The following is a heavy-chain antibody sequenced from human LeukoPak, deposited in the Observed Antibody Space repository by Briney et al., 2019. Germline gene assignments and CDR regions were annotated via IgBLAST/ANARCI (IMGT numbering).Heavy chain of an antibody. Sequence: SETLSLTCAAYGGFFSGYYWSWIRQPPGKGLEWIGEINHSGSTNYNPSLESRVTISVDTSKNQFSLKLSSVTAADTAVYYCARDVRYCSGGSCYKRVNWFDPWGQGTLVTVSS. J-gene: IGHJ5*02. CDR1: GGFFSGYY. V-gene: IGHV4-34*01. CDR2: INHSGST. CDR3: ARDVRYCSGGSCYKRVNWFDP. D-gene: IGHD2-15*01.